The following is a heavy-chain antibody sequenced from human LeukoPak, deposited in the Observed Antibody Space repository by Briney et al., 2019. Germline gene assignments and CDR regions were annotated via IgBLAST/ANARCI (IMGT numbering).Heavy chain of an antibody. CDR3: ARGRKYRYGYTVTELGSGYFDY. CDR2: VYYSGRT. D-gene: IGHD5-18*01. Sequence: SETLSLTCTVSGGSISSYYWSWIRQPPGKGLEWIGYVYYSGRTRYNPSLKSPVTISVDTSKNQFSLRLSSVTAADTAVYFCARGRKYRYGYTVTELGSGYFDYWGQGTLVTVSS. J-gene: IGHJ4*02. CDR1: GGSISSYY. V-gene: IGHV4-59*12.